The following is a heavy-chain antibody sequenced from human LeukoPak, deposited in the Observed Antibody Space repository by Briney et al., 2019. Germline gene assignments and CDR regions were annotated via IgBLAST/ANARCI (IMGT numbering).Heavy chain of an antibody. D-gene: IGHD6-6*01. CDR1: GGAFSSYA. CDR2: IIPILGIA. V-gene: IGHV1-69*04. J-gene: IGHJ4*02. Sequence: ASVKVSCKASGGAFSSYAISWVRQAPGQGLEWMGRIIPILGIANYAQKFQGRVTITADKSTSTAYMELSSLRSEDTAVYYCARLAARDLGVDYWGQGTLVTVSS. CDR3: ARLAARDLGVDY.